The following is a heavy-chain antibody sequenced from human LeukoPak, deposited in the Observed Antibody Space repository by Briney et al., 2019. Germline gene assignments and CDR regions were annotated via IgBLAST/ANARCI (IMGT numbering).Heavy chain of an antibody. CDR1: GGSIRSYY. V-gene: IGHV4-39*01. CDR3: ARRTNVGDSSGYYYYDYFDY. CDR2: IYYSGST. D-gene: IGHD3-22*01. Sequence: SSETLSLTCTVSGGSIRSYYWGWIRQPPGKGLEWIGSIYYSGSTYYNPSLKSRVTISVDTSKNQFSLKLSSVTAADTAVYYCARRTNVGDSSGYYYYDYFDYWGQGTLVTVSS. J-gene: IGHJ4*02.